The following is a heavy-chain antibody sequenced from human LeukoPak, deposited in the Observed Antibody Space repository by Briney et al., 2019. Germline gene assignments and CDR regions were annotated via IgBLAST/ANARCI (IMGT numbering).Heavy chain of an antibody. CDR1: GGYISGYC. CDR3: ARSTYYLDSTGFDPFDF. CDR2: FYYSGNT. D-gene: IGHD3-22*01. J-gene: IGHJ4*02. Sequence: SSETLSLTCTVSGGYISGYCWSWIRQSPGKGLEWIGFFYYSGNTNYNPSLKSRVTMSADTSKNQFSLKLTSVTAADTAMYYCARSTYYLDSTGFDPFDFCGQGTLVTVSS. V-gene: IGHV4-59*01.